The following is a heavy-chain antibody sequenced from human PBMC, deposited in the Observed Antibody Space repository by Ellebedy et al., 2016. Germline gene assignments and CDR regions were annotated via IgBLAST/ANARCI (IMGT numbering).Heavy chain of an antibody. J-gene: IGHJ6*02. Sequence: GESLKISXAASGFTFSDYYMSWIRQAPGKGLEWVSYISSSCSTIYYADSVKGRFTISRDNAKNSLYLQMNSLRAEDTAVYYCARDPATVTNLYGMDVWGQGTTVTVSS. V-gene: IGHV3-11*04. CDR1: GFTFSDYY. CDR3: ARDPATVTNLYGMDV. CDR2: ISSSCSTI. D-gene: IGHD4-17*01.